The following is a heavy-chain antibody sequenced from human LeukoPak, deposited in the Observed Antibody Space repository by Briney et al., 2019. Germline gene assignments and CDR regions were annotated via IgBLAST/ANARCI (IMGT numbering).Heavy chain of an antibody. D-gene: IGHD1-26*01. CDR3: ARDLRIVSGSYLAY. J-gene: IGHJ4*02. V-gene: IGHV3-20*04. CDR2: INWNGGST. CDR1: GFTFDDYG. Sequence: GGSLRLSCAASGFTFDDYGMSWVRQAPGKGLEWVSGINWNGGSTVYADSVKGRFTISRDNAKNSLYLQMNSLRAEDTAIYYCARDLRIVSGSYLAYWGQGTLVTVSS.